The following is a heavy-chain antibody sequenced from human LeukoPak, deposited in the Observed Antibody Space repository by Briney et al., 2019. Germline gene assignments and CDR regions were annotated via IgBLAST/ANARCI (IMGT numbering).Heavy chain of an antibody. V-gene: IGHV3-7*01. CDR1: GFTFSSYW. J-gene: IGHJ6*03. CDR2: IKQDGSEK. D-gene: IGHD3-10*01. Sequence: GGSLRLSCAASGFTFSSYWMSWVRQAPGKGLEWVANIKQDGSEKYYVDSVKGRFTISRDNAKNSLYLQMNSLRAEDTAVYYCARDSGFGELYYYYYYMDVWGKGTTVTVSS. CDR3: ARDSGFGELYYYYYYMDV.